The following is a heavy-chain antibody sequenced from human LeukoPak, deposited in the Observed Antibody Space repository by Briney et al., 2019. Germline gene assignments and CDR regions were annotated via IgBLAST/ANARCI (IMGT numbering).Heavy chain of an antibody. D-gene: IGHD2-15*01. Sequence: ASVEVSCKASGFTFTSYGISWVRQAPGQGLEWMGWISAYNGNTNYAQKLQGRVTMTTDTSTSTAYMELRRLRSDDTAVYYCARCTGGGSCYGVRYWGQGTLVTVSS. V-gene: IGHV1-18*01. CDR3: ARCTGGGSCYGVRY. J-gene: IGHJ4*02. CDR1: GFTFTSYG. CDR2: ISAYNGNT.